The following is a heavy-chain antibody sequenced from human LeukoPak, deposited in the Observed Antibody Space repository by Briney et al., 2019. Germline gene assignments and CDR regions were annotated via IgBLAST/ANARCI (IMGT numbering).Heavy chain of an antibody. CDR3: ARVWFGESNYYFDY. CDR2: IYDSGST. J-gene: IGHJ4*02. CDR1: GGSISSYH. V-gene: IGHV4-59*08. D-gene: IGHD3-10*01. Sequence: SETLSLTCNVSGGSISSYHWGWIRQPPGKGLEWIGHIYDSGSTNYNPSLKSRVTISVDTSKNQFSLKLSSVTAADTAVYYCARVWFGESNYYFDYWGQGTLVTVSS.